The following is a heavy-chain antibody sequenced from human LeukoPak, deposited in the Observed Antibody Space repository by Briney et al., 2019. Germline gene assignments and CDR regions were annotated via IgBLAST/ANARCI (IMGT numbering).Heavy chain of an antibody. D-gene: IGHD5-18*01. J-gene: IGHJ4*02. CDR1: GGSISSHY. Sequence: ASETLSLTCTVSGGSISSHYWSRIRLPPGKGLEWIGYIYYTGATYYNPSLKSRVTISLDTSKTQFSLKLSSVTAADAAVYYCARAGYSYGTGYYFDYWGQGALVTVSS. CDR2: IYYTGAT. V-gene: IGHV4-59*11. CDR3: ARAGYSYGTGYYFDY.